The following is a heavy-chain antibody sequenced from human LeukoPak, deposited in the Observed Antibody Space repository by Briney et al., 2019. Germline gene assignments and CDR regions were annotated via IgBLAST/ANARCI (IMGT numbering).Heavy chain of an antibody. D-gene: IGHD6-19*01. V-gene: IGHV3-66*01. CDR3: ARGTPSSSGWLYYGMDV. Sequence: GGSLRLSCAASGFTVSSNYMSWVRQAPGKGLEWVSVIYRGGNTYHADSVKGRFTISRDSSKNTLYLQMNRLRVEDTAVYFCARGTPSSSGWLYYGMDVWGQGTTVTVSS. J-gene: IGHJ6*02. CDR2: IYRGGNT. CDR1: GFTVSSNY.